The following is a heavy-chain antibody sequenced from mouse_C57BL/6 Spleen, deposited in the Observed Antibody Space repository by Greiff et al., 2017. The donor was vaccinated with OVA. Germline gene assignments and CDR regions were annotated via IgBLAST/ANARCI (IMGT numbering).Heavy chain of an antibody. CDR1: GYTFTSYW. CDR3: ARQGGPHWYFDV. J-gene: IGHJ1*03. CDR2: INPSNGGT. V-gene: IGHV1-53*01. Sequence: QVQLQQPGTELVKPGASVKLSCKASGYTFTSYWMHWVKQRPGQGLEWIGNINPSNGGTNYNEKFKSKATLTVDKSSSTADMQLSSLTSEDSAVYYCARQGGPHWYFDVWGTGTTVTVSS.